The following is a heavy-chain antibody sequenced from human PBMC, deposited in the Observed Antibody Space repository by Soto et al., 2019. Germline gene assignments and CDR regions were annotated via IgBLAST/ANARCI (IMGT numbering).Heavy chain of an antibody. CDR1: GGTFSSYA. J-gene: IGHJ6*02. Sequence: QVQLVQSGAEVKKPGSSVKVSCKASGGTFSSYAISWVRQAPGQGLEWMGGIIPIFGTANYAQKFQGRVTITADESTSTAYMELSSLRSEDTAVYYCAGRGGLERGRDYYYGMDVWGQGTTVTVSS. D-gene: IGHD1-1*01. CDR2: IIPIFGTA. CDR3: AGRGGLERGRDYYYGMDV. V-gene: IGHV1-69*12.